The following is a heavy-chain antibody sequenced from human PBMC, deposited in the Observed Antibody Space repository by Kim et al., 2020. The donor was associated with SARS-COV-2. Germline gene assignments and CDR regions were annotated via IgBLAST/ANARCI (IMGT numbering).Heavy chain of an antibody. D-gene: IGHD3-10*01. CDR2: T. CDR3: AKWFRADGMDV. Sequence: TYYADAVKGRFTISRDNSKNTLYLQMNSLRAEDTAVYYCAKWFRADGMDVWGQGTTVTVSS. J-gene: IGHJ6*02. V-gene: IGHV3-23*01.